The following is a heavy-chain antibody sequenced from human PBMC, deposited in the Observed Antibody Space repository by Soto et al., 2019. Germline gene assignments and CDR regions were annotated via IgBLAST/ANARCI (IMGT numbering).Heavy chain of an antibody. CDR1: GFTFSSYA. CDR2: ISYDGSNK. D-gene: IGHD1-26*01. Sequence: QVQLVESGGGVVQPGRSLRLSCAASGFTFSSYAMHWVRQAPGKGLEWVAVISYDGSNKYYADSVKGRFTISRDNSKNTLYLQMNSLRAEDTAVYYCARDPTTTTTYYCYYGMDVWGQGTTVTVSS. J-gene: IGHJ6*02. V-gene: IGHV3-30-3*01. CDR3: ARDPTTTTTYYCYYGMDV.